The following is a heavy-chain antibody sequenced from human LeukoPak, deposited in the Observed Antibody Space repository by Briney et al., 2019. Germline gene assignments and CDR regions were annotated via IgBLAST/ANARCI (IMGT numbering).Heavy chain of an antibody. D-gene: IGHD2-2*01. CDR2: INPHSGGT. J-gene: IGHJ6*02. Sequence: ASVTVSCKASGYTFTGYYMHWVRQAPGQGLEWMGWINPHSGGTNYAQKFQGRVTMTRDTSISTAYMELSKLRSDDTAVYYCASSDCSSTSCYPNYYRMDVWGQGTTVTVSS. V-gene: IGHV1-2*02. CDR3: ASSDCSSTSCYPNYYRMDV. CDR1: GYTFTGYY.